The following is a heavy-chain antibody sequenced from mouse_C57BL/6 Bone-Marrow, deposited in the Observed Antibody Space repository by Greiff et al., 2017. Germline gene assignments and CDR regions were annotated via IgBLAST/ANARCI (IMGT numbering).Heavy chain of an antibody. CDR3: AIYFDY. CDR2: IDPSDSYT. J-gene: IGHJ2*01. Sequence: VQLQQPGAELVKPGASVKLSCKASGYTFTSYWMQWVKQRPGQGLEWIGEIDPSDSYTNYNQKFKGKATLTVDTSSSTAYMQLSSLTSEDSAVYYCAIYFDYWGQGTTRTVSS. V-gene: IGHV1-50*01. CDR1: GYTFTSYW.